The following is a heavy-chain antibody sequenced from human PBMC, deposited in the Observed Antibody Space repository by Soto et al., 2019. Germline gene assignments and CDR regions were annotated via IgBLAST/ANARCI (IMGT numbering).Heavy chain of an antibody. CDR1: RGSISSYY. Sequence: QVQLQESSPELVKPSETLSLTCTVSRGSISSYYWNWIRQHPGKGLEWIGYSYYSGTTYYNPSLKSRLTMSIDTSKKQFSLRLTSVTAADTAVSYCATYDSSGLAFWGQGTLVTVSS. CDR2: SYYSGTT. CDR3: ATYDSSGLAF. D-gene: IGHD3-22*01. V-gene: IGHV4-59*08. J-gene: IGHJ4*02.